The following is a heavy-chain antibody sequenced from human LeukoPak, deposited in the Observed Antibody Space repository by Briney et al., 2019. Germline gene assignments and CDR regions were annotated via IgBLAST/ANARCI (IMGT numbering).Heavy chain of an antibody. Sequence: GESLKISCKGSGYSFTYYWIGWVRQMPGKGLGWMGIIYPGDSDTRYSPSFQGQVTISADKSISTAYLQWSSLKASDTAMYYCARHRCSGGSCHHSYYGMDVWGQGTTVTVSS. CDR3: ARHRCSGGSCHHSYYGMDV. CDR1: GYSFTYYW. V-gene: IGHV5-51*01. CDR2: IYPGDSDT. J-gene: IGHJ6*02. D-gene: IGHD2-15*01.